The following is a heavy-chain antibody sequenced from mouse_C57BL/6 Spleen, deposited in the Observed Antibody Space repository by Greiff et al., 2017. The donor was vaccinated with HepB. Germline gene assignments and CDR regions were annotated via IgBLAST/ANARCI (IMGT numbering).Heavy chain of an antibody. D-gene: IGHD2-5*01. V-gene: IGHV1-55*01. CDR1: GYTFTSYW. Sequence: QVQLKQPGAELVKPGASVKMSCKASGYTFTSYWITWVKQRPGQGLEWIGDIYPGSGSTNYNEKFKSKATLTVDTSSSTAYMQLSSLTSEDSAVYYCARYYSNYVDAMDYWGQGTSVTVSS. J-gene: IGHJ4*01. CDR2: IYPGSGST. CDR3: ARYYSNYVDAMDY.